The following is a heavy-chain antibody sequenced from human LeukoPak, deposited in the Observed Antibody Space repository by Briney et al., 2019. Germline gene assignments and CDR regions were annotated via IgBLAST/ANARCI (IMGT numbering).Heavy chain of an antibody. D-gene: IGHD3-3*01. V-gene: IGHV4-39*01. Sequence: PSETLSLTCTVSGGSISSSSYYWGWIRQPPGKGLEWIGSIYCSGSTYYNPSLKSRVTISVDTSKNQFSLKLSSVTAADTAVYYCARIYDFWSGYFSPLGAFDIWGQGTTVTVSS. J-gene: IGHJ3*02. CDR3: ARIYDFWSGYFSPLGAFDI. CDR1: GGSISSSSYY. CDR2: IYCSGST.